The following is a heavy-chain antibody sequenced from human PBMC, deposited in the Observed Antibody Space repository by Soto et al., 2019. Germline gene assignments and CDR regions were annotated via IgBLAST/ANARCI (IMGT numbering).Heavy chain of an antibody. Sequence: GVSLRLSCAASGFTFSSYAMSWVRQAPGKGLEWVSAISGSGGSTYYADSVKGRFTISRDNSKNTLYLQMNSLRAEDTAVYYCAKCIAVAGYPIDYWGQGTLVTVSS. V-gene: IGHV3-23*01. CDR1: GFTFSSYA. CDR3: AKCIAVAGYPIDY. D-gene: IGHD6-19*01. J-gene: IGHJ4*02. CDR2: ISGSGGST.